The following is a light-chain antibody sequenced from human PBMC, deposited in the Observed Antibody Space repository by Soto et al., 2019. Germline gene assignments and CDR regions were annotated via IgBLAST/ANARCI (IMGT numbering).Light chain of an antibody. V-gene: IGLV2-23*02. CDR1: SSDVGSYNL. Sequence: QSVLTQPASVSGSPGQSITISCTGTSSDVGSYNLVSWYQQHPGEAPKLMIYEASKRPSGVSNRFSGSKSGNTASLTISGLQAEDEADYYCCSYAGSNTFVVFGGGTKVTVL. CDR2: EAS. CDR3: CSYAGSNTFVV. J-gene: IGLJ2*01.